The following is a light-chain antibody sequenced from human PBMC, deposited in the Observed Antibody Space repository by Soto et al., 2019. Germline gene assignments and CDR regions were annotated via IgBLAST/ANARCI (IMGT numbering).Light chain of an antibody. CDR2: ATS. CDR1: QSVYTTF. J-gene: IGKJ1*01. CDR3: QLYGSSLWT. Sequence: EIVLTQSPGTLSLSPGERASLSCRASQSVYTTFLAWYQQKPGQAPRLLIYATSTRATGIPDRFSGSGSGTDFTLTISRLEPEDFAVYYCQLYGSSLWTFGQGTKVEIK. V-gene: IGKV3-20*01.